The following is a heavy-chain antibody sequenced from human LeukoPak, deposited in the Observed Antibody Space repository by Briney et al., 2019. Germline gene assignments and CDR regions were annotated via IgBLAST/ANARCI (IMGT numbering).Heavy chain of an antibody. Sequence: GGSLRLSCEASGFAFSSNWMHWVRQTPGKGLVWVSRINSGGSGTSYAASVEGRFTISRDNAKNTLYLQMNSLRVEDTAVYYCATSLGPLTEYWGQGTLVTVSS. J-gene: IGHJ4*02. V-gene: IGHV3-74*01. CDR2: INSGGSGT. CDR3: ATSLGPLTEY. D-gene: IGHD7-27*01. CDR1: GFAFSSNW.